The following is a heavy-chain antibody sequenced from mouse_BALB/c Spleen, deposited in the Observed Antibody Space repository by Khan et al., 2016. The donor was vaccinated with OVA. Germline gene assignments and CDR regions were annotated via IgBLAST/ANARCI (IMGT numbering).Heavy chain of an antibody. CDR3: ARSRGNYGAMDY. V-gene: IGHV1-4*01. CDR2: INPSSGYT. J-gene: IGHJ4*01. D-gene: IGHD2-1*01. Sequence: VQLQESGAELARPGASVKMSCKASGYTFTTYTIHWVKKRPGKGLEWIGYINPSSGYTNYNPKLKDKATLTAKQYSRPAYMQRNNLTSEDSAVYYWARSRGNYGAMDYWGQGTSVTVSS. CDR1: GYTFTTYT.